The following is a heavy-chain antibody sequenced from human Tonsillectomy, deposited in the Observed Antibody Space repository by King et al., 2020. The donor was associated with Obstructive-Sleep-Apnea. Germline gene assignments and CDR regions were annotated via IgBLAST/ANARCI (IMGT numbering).Heavy chain of an antibody. J-gene: IGHJ4*02. CDR3: STEDD. V-gene: IGHV3-15*01. CDR2: IKSKTNGGAT. Sequence: VQLVESGGGLVKPGGSLRLSCAASGFSFSNAWMSWVRQAPGKGLEWVGGIKSKTNGGATDYAAPVKGRFTTLRDDSKNTLYLQMNSLKIEDTAIYYCSTEDDWGQGTLVTVSS. CDR1: GFSFSNAW.